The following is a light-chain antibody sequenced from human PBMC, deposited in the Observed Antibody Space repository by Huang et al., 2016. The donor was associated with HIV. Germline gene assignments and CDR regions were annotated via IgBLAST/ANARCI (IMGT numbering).Light chain of an antibody. CDR3: QQRNNWPLT. Sequence: EIVLTQSPATLSLSPGERATLSCRASQTAFSYLAWSQQKPCQDPRLLIYDASNKATGIPARFSGSGAGTDFTLTISSLEPEDFAGYYCQQRNNWPLTFGPGTKVDIK. J-gene: IGKJ3*01. CDR2: DAS. V-gene: IGKV3-11*01. CDR1: QTAFSY.